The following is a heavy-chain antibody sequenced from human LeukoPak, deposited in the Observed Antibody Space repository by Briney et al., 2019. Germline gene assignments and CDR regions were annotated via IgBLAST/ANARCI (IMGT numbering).Heavy chain of an antibody. D-gene: IGHD3-3*01. V-gene: IGHV3-7*03. CDR2: IKEDGSQE. CDR3: ARNQSSGYYDYYYYYMDV. CDR1: GFRFSTFY. Sequence: PGGSLRLSCAASGFRFSTFYMNWVRQAPGKGLEWVANIKEDGSQEYYVDSVKGRFTISRDNAKNSLYLQMNSLRAEDTALYHCARNQSSGYYDYYYYYMDVWGKGTTVTVSS. J-gene: IGHJ6*03.